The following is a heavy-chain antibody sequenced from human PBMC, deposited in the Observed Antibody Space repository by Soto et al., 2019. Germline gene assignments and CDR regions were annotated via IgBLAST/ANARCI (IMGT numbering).Heavy chain of an antibody. CDR2: IYYSGST. D-gene: IGHD3-10*02. CDR1: GGSISSGGYY. V-gene: IGHV4-31*03. J-gene: IGHJ4*02. CDR3: ESRITMCLVWY. Sequence: PSETLSLTCTVSGGSISSGGYYWSWLRQHPGKGLEWIGYIYYSGSTYYNPSLKSRVTITVDTSKNQFSLKLSSVTAADTAVYYGESRITMCLVWYWGQGTLVTVYS.